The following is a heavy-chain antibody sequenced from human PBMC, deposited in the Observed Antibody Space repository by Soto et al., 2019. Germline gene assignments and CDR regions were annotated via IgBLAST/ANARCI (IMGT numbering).Heavy chain of an antibody. V-gene: IGHV3-53*01. CDR2: IYSGGST. J-gene: IGHJ6*02. CDR1: GFTVSSNY. D-gene: IGHD5-12*01. Sequence: GGSLRLSCAASGFTVSSNYMSWVRQAPGKGLEWVSVIYSGGSTYYADSVKGRFPISRDNSKNTLYLQMNSLRAEDTAVYYCARDRGIVATYYYYYGMDVWGQGTTVTVSS. CDR3: ARDRGIVATYYYYYGMDV.